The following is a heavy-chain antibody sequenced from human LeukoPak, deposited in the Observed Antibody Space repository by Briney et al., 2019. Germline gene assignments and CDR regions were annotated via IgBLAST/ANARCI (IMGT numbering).Heavy chain of an antibody. CDR1: GFTFSSYS. J-gene: IGHJ4*02. V-gene: IGHV3-48*02. Sequence: GGSLRLSCAASGFTFSSYSMNWVRQAPGNGLEWVSYISSSSTIYYADSVKGRFTISRDNAKNSLYLQMNSLRDEDTAVYYCARGDSSGYYSNDYWGQGTLVTVSS. D-gene: IGHD3-22*01. CDR2: ISSSSTI. CDR3: ARGDSSGYYSNDY.